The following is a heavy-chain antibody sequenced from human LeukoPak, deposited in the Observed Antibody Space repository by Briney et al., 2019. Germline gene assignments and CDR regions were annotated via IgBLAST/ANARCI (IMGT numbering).Heavy chain of an antibody. CDR3: ARDYSSGWSIWDAFDI. J-gene: IGHJ3*02. Sequence: GGSVRLSCAASGFTVSSNYMSWVRQAPGKGLEWVSVIYSGGSTYYADSVKGRFTISRDNSKNTLYLQMNSLRAEDTAVYYCARDYSSGWSIWDAFDIWGQGTMVTVSS. D-gene: IGHD6-19*01. CDR1: GFTVSSNY. V-gene: IGHV3-53*01. CDR2: IYSGGST.